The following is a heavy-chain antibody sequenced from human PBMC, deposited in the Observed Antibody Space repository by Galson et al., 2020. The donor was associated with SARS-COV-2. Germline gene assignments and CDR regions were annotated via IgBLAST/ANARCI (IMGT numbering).Heavy chain of an antibody. CDR1: GFSVSSNY. CDR2: IYSGGGGNI. V-gene: IGHV3-53*05. J-gene: IGHJ6*02. CDR3: ASYGSGSLGDSYGMDG. D-gene: IGHD3-10*01. Sequence: METGGSLRLSCAASGFSVSSNYMTWVRQAPGKGLEWVSVIYSGGGGNIYYPDSVKGRFTISRDNSKNTLYRQMNNLRTEDTAVHYCASYGSGSLGDSYGMDGWRQGTTVTVSS.